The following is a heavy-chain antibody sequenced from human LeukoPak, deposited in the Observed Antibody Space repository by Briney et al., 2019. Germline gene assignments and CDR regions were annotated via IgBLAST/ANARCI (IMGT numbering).Heavy chain of an antibody. Sequence: ESGPTLVKPTQTLTLTCTFSGFSLSTSGVNVGWIRQPPGKALEWLALISWDDDKRYSPSLKSRLTITKDTSKNQVVLTMTNMDPVDTATYYCAHGPYSNTWYHYDYWGQGTLVTVSS. CDR2: ISWDDDK. CDR1: GFSLSTSGVN. J-gene: IGHJ4*02. D-gene: IGHD6-13*01. V-gene: IGHV2-5*02. CDR3: AHGPYSNTWYHYDY.